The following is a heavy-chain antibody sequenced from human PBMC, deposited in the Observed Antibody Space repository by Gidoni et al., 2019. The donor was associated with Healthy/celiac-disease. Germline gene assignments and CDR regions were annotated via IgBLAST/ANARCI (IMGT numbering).Heavy chain of an antibody. V-gene: IGHV3-33*01. D-gene: IGHD3-9*01. CDR3: ARDTTYYDILTGYQTDY. CDR1: GLTFSSYG. J-gene: IGHJ4*02. CDR2: IWYDGSNK. Sequence: QVQLVESGGGVVQPGRSLRLSCAASGLTFSSYGMHWVRQAPGKGLEWVAVIWYDGSNKYYADSVKGRFTISRDNSKNTLYLQMNSLRAEDTAVYYCARDTTYYDILTGYQTDYWGQGTLVTVSS.